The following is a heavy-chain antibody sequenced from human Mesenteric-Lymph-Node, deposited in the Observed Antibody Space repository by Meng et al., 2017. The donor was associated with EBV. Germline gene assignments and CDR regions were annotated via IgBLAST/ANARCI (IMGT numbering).Heavy chain of an antibody. D-gene: IGHD3-10*02. Sequence: QVQLQQSGPGLVKPWQTLSLTCAISGDSVSSNSAAWNWIRQSPSRGLEWLGRTYYRSKYYNDYALSVKSRITINPDTSKNQFSLQLNSVTPEDTAIYYCARDWGDVRGGFDFWGQGTLVTVSS. CDR3: ARDWGDVRGGFDF. CDR2: TYYRSKYYN. J-gene: IGHJ4*02. CDR1: GDSVSSNSAA. V-gene: IGHV6-1*01.